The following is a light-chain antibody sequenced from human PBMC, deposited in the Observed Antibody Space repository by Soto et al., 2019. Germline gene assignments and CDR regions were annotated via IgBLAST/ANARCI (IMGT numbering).Light chain of an antibody. CDR1: QSVKTN. CDR2: GAS. Sequence: EIVMTQSPATLSVSPGERAPFPCRASQSVKTNLAWYQIKTGQAPRLLVYGASRRATGIPERFTGSGSGTDLTITISRMEHEDFAVYYCQQYGSSTRTFGQGTKVDIK. J-gene: IGKJ1*01. V-gene: IGKV3-20*01. CDR3: QQYGSSTRT.